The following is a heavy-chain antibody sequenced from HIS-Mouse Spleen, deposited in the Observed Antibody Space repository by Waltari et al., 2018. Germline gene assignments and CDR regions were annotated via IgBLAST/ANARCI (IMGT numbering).Heavy chain of an antibody. CDR3: AREPLRDGYNSYYYYGMDV. Sequence: QVQLVQSGAEVQKPGASVKVSCTASGYPCHGHLIPWAPSAPGQGLEWRGWINPNSGGTNYAKKFKCRVTMTRDTSISTAYMELSRLRSDDTAVYYCAREPLRDGYNSYYYYGMDVWGQGTTVTVSS. CDR1: GYPCHGHL. J-gene: IGHJ6*02. D-gene: IGHD5-12*01. V-gene: IGHV1-2*02. CDR2: INPNSGGT.